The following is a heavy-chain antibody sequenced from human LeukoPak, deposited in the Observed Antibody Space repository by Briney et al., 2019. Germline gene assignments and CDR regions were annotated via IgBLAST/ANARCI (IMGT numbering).Heavy chain of an antibody. J-gene: IGHJ4*02. V-gene: IGHV1-18*01. CDR3: ARVSHSYGSETPSKLKY. Sequence: ASVKVSCKASGYTFTSYGISWVRQAPGQGLEWMGWISACNGNANYAQKLQGRVTMTTDTSTSTAYMELRSLRSDDTAVYYCARVSHSYGSETPSKLKYWGQGTLVTVSS. CDR2: ISACNGNA. CDR1: GYTFTSYG. D-gene: IGHD5-18*01.